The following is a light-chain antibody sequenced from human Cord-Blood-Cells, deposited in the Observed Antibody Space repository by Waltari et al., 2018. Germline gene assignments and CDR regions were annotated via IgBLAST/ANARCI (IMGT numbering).Light chain of an antibody. J-gene: IGKJ4*01. Sequence: ETQLTHAPSSLSASLAGRVTITCRASQSISSYLNWYQQKPGKAPKLLIYAASSLQSGVPSRFSGSGSGTDFTLTISSLQPEDFATYYCQQSYSTPLTFGGGTKVEIK. V-gene: IGKV1-39*01. CDR2: AAS. CDR3: QQSYSTPLT. CDR1: QSISSY.